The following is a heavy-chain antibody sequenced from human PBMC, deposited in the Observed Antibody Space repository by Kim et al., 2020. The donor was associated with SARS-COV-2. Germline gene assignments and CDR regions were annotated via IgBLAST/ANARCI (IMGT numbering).Heavy chain of an antibody. J-gene: IGHJ3*02. V-gene: IGHV4-61*02. CDR1: GGSISSGSYY. CDR3: ARERIAVSGPDDAFDI. Sequence: SETLSLICTVSGGSISSGSYYWTWIRQPAGKGLEWIGRIYTSGNTKYNPSLKSRVTISVDTSKNQFSLKLSSVIAADTAVYYCARERIAVSGPDDAFDIWGQGTMVPVSS. CDR2: IYTSGNT. D-gene: IGHD6-19*01.